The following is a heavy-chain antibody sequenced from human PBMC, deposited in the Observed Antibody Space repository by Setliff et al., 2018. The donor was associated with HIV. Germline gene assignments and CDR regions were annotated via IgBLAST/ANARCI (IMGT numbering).Heavy chain of an antibody. Sequence: GASVKVSCKASGYTFTDYYMHWVRQAPGQGLEWMAWINPNSGGTHFARKFQGWVTVTWDTSISTAYMELSRLRSDDTAVYYCASKLYCTNGVCLDAFDIWGQGTMVT. D-gene: IGHD2-8*01. J-gene: IGHJ3*02. CDR2: INPNSGGT. CDR3: ASKLYCTNGVCLDAFDI. V-gene: IGHV1-2*04. CDR1: GYTFTDYY.